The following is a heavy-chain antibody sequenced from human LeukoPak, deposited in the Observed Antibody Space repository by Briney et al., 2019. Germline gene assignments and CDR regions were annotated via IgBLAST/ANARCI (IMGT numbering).Heavy chain of an antibody. V-gene: IGHV3-48*04. Sequence: GGSLRLSCAASGFTFSSYSMSWVRQAPGKGLEWVSYISSSGGTIDYADSVKGRFTISRDNAKNSLYLQMNSLRAEDTAVYYCARLRGYSYGYGDYWGQGTLVTVSS. D-gene: IGHD5-18*01. CDR1: GFTFSSYS. CDR2: ISSSGGTI. CDR3: ARLRGYSYGYGDY. J-gene: IGHJ4*02.